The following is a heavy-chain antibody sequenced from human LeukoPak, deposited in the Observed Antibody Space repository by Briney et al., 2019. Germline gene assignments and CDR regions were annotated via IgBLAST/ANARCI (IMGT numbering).Heavy chain of an antibody. Sequence: GGSLRLSCAASGFTFSNAWMSWVRQAPGKGLEWVGRIKSKTDGGTTDYAAPVKGRFTISRDDSKNTLYLQMNSLKTEDTAVYYCARDRFTMVRGVFDYWGQGTLVTVSS. V-gene: IGHV3-15*01. CDR1: GFTFSNAW. CDR3: ARDRFTMVRGVFDY. D-gene: IGHD3-10*01. J-gene: IGHJ4*02. CDR2: IKSKTDGGTT.